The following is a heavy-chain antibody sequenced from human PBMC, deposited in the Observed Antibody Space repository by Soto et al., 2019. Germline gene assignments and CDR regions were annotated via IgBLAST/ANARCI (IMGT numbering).Heavy chain of an antibody. CDR2: INSDGSST. V-gene: IGHV3-74*01. D-gene: IGHD6-13*01. CDR1: GFTFSSYW. Sequence: EVPLVESGGGLVQPGGSLRLSCAASGFTFSSYWMHWVRQAPGKGLVWVSRINSDGSSTSYADSVKGRFTISRDNVKNTLYLQMNSLRAEDTAVYYCARARAIAAAGISWFDPWGQGTLVTVSS. J-gene: IGHJ5*02. CDR3: ARARAIAAAGISWFDP.